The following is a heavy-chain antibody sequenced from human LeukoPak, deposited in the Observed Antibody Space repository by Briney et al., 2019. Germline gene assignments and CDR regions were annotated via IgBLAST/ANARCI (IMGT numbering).Heavy chain of an antibody. Sequence: ASVKVSCKASGYTFTGYYMHWVRQAPGQGLEWMGGIIPIFGTANYAQKFQGRVTITADKSTSTAYMELSSLRSEDTAVYYCSSGVGDTMRTYYYYYMDVWGKGTTVTVSS. D-gene: IGHD3-22*01. CDR1: GYTFTGYY. CDR2: IIPIFGTA. V-gene: IGHV1-69*06. J-gene: IGHJ6*03. CDR3: SSGVGDTMRTYYYYYMDV.